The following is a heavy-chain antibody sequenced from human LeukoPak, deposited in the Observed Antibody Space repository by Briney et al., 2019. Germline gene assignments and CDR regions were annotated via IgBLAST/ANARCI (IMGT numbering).Heavy chain of an antibody. CDR1: GFTFRSYA. V-gene: IGHV3-64D*09. D-gene: IGHD1-26*01. CDR2: ISRDGEST. Sequence: GGSLRLSCLASGFTFRSYAVHWVRQAPGKGLEYISSISRDGESTYYADSVKGRFTISRDNSKNTLSLHMSSLQPDDPAVYYCVKSDNIVGATYFDYWGQGTLVTVSS. J-gene: IGHJ4*02. CDR3: VKSDNIVGATYFDY.